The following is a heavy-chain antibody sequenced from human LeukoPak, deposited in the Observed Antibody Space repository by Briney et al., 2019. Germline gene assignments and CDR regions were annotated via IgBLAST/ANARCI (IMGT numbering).Heavy chain of an antibody. D-gene: IGHD1-26*01. J-gene: IGHJ4*02. V-gene: IGHV6-1*01. CDR2: TYYNSKWYT. CDR3: ARDPVGGSTIFDS. Sequence: SQTLSLTCAISGDSVSTASNAWYWIRQSPSRGLEWLGRTYYNSKWYTDYAVSVSGRTTINPDTSKNQFSLQLNSVTPEDTAVYFCARDPVGGSTIFDSWGQGTLVTVSS. CDR1: GDSVSTASNA.